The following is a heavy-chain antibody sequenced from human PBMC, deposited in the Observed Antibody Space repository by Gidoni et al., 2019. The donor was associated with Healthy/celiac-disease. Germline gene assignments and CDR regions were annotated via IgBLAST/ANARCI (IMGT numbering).Heavy chain of an antibody. CDR1: GYSSTSYW. D-gene: IGHD3-22*01. CDR2: IYPGDSGT. CDR3: ARPLKNYYDSSGYDAFDI. Sequence: EVQLVQSGAEVKKPGESLKISCKGSGYSSTSYWIGWVRQVPGKGLEWMGIIYPGDSGTRYSPSFQGQVTISADKSISTAYLQWSSLKASDTAMYYCARPLKNYYDSSGYDAFDIWGQGTMVTVSS. J-gene: IGHJ3*02. V-gene: IGHV5-51*01.